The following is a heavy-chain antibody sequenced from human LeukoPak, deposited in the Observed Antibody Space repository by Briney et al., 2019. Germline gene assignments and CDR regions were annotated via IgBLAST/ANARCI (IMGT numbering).Heavy chain of an antibody. D-gene: IGHD5-24*01. Sequence: PGGCLRLSCAASGCTFSSYWMSWVRQAPGKGLEWVANIKQDGSEKYYVDSVKGRFTISRDNAKNSLYLQMNSLRAEDTAVYFCAGEMATVVGAFDIWGQGTMVTVSS. CDR2: IKQDGSEK. CDR3: AGEMATVVGAFDI. CDR1: GCTFSSYW. V-gene: IGHV3-7*01. J-gene: IGHJ3*02.